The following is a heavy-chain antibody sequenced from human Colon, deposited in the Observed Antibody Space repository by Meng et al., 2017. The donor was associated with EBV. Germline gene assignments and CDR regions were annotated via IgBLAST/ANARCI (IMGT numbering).Heavy chain of an antibody. Sequence: QVQLQESGPGLVKPSXXXXXTXXVSGDSISSGGYYWSWIRQPPGMGPEWIGYIYYSGGTYYNPSLRSRVAISIDTSKNQFSLKLTSVTAADTAVYFCARTNYGDYNWFDPWGQGTLVTVYS. V-gene: IGHV4-31*03. CDR1: GDSISSGGYY. D-gene: IGHD4-17*01. J-gene: IGHJ5*02. CDR2: IYYSGGT. CDR3: ARTNYGDYNWFDP.